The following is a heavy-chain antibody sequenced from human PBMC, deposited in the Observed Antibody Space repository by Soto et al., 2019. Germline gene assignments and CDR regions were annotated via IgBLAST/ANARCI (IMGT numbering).Heavy chain of an antibody. CDR1: GFTFSDYW. J-gene: IGHJ3*02. CDR2: IRKDESKK. D-gene: IGHD3-22*01. Sequence: EVQLVESGEGLVQPGESLRLSCSASGFTFSDYWMTWVRQAPGKGLEWVANIRKDESKKSYLDSVRGRFTVSRDNARNLLYLQMDSLRAEDTALYYCARDVSPGSGPYYDAFDIWGQGTMVTVSS. V-gene: IGHV3-7*05. CDR3: ARDVSPGSGPYYDAFDI.